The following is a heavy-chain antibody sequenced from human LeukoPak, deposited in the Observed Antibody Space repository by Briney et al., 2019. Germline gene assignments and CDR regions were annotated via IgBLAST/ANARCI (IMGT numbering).Heavy chain of an antibody. D-gene: IGHD4-17*01. J-gene: IGHJ4*02. Sequence: EASVKVSCKASGGTFSSYAISWVRQAPGQGLEWMGGIIPILGTANHAQKFQGRVTITTDESTSTAYMELSSLRSEDTAVYYCARISPDYGDYARPFDYWGQGTLVTVSS. CDR1: GGTFSSYA. V-gene: IGHV1-69*05. CDR3: ARISPDYGDYARPFDY. CDR2: IIPILGTA.